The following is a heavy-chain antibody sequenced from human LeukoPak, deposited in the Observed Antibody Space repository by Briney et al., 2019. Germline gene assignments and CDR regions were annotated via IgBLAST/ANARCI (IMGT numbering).Heavy chain of an antibody. CDR3: ARSQKSYYYDSSGYYYGGTLDY. V-gene: IGHV4-59*12. J-gene: IGHJ4*02. D-gene: IGHD3-22*01. Sequence: SETLSLTCTVSGGSISSYYWSWIRQPPGEGLEWIGYIYYSGSTYYNPSLKSRVTISVDTSKNQFSLKLSSVTAADTAVYYCARSQKSYYYDSSGYYYGGTLDYWGQGTLVTVSS. CDR1: GGSISSYY. CDR2: IYYSGST.